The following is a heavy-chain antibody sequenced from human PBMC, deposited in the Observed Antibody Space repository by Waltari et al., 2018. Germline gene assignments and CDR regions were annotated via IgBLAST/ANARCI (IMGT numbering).Heavy chain of an antibody. D-gene: IGHD4-17*01. CDR1: GFAISSHW. Sequence: EVQLVESGGGLVQPGGSLRLSCAASGFAISSHWMHWVRQAPGKGLVWVSRISTDGRITNYADSVKGRFTISRDNAKNTLYLQMNSLRAEDTATFYCVRSRDDAVNAFDIGGQGTMVTVSS. J-gene: IGHJ3*02. CDR2: ISTDGRIT. V-gene: IGHV3-74*01. CDR3: VRSRDDAVNAFDI.